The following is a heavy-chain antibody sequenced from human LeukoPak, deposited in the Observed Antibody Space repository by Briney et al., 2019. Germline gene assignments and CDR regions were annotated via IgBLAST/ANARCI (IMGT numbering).Heavy chain of an antibody. CDR3: ATAFVAPPAISGAFDI. D-gene: IGHD2-15*01. CDR2: FDPEDGET. CDR1: GYTLTELS. V-gene: IGHV1-24*01. J-gene: IGHJ3*02. Sequence: ASVKVSCKVSGYTLTELSMHWVRQAPGKGLEWMGGFDPEDGETIYAQKFQGRVTMTEDTSTDTAYMELSSLRSEDTAVYYCATAFVAPPAISGAFDIWGQGTMVTVSS.